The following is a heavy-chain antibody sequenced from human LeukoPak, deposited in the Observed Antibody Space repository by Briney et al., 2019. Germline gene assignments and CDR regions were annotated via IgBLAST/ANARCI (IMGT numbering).Heavy chain of an antibody. CDR1: GNTFTTSL. Sequence: GESLNISCRYSGNTFTTSLIVWVRQMPGKGLEWMGIIYPGDSDTKYSPSFQGQVTISADKSISTAYLHWNSLKASDTATYYCARPKYSSSLAFDFWGQGTPVTVSS. D-gene: IGHD6-6*01. CDR3: ARPKYSSSLAFDF. V-gene: IGHV5-51*01. CDR2: IYPGDSDT. J-gene: IGHJ4*02.